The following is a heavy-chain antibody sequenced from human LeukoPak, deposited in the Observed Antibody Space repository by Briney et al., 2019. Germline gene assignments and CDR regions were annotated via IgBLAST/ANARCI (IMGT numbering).Heavy chain of an antibody. Sequence: SETLSLTCTVSGYSISSGYYWGWIRQPPGKGLEWIGSIYHSGSTYYNPSLKSRVTISVDTSKNQFSLKLSSVTAADTAVYYCARASSGSHDCSSTSCKNWFDLWGQGTLVTVYS. CDR2: IYHSGST. CDR3: ARASSGSHDCSSTSCKNWFDL. CDR1: GYSISSGYY. V-gene: IGHV4-38-2*02. J-gene: IGHJ5*02. D-gene: IGHD2-2*01.